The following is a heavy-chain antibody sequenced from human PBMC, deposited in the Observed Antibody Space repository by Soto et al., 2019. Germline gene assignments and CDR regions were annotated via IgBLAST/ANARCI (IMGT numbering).Heavy chain of an antibody. CDR1: GFTFSSYA. Sequence: PGGSLRLSCAASGFTFSSYAMSWVRQAPGKGLEWVSAISGSGGSTYYADSVKGRFTISRDNSKNTLYLQMNSLRAEDTAVYYCAKDSVDIVVVPAAIRGVDWFDPWGQGTLVTVSS. D-gene: IGHD2-2*02. J-gene: IGHJ5*02. CDR3: AKDSVDIVVVPAAIRGVDWFDP. V-gene: IGHV3-23*01. CDR2: ISGSGGST.